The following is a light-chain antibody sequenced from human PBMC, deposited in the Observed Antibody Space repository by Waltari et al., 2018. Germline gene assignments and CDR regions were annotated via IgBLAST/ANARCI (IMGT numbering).Light chain of an antibody. CDR2: GAS. J-gene: IGKJ1*01. V-gene: IGKV3-15*01. Sequence: EIVMTQSPATLSVSPGDRATLSCRASQSVNSNLAWYQQKPGQAPRLVIYGASTRATGIPARFSGSGSGTEFTLTISSMQSEDFAVYYCQQYNNWPRTFGQGTKVEIK. CDR1: QSVNSN. CDR3: QQYNNWPRT.